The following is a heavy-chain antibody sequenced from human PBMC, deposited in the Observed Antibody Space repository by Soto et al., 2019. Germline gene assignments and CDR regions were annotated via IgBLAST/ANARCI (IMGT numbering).Heavy chain of an antibody. J-gene: IGHJ6*02. V-gene: IGHV4-61*01. D-gene: IGHD1-26*01. CDR1: GASVSSSNHY. Sequence: PSETLSLTCTVSGASVSSSNHYWSWVRQPPGKGLEWIGYVYYSGSTNSNPSLKSRVTLSLDTSRSQFSLKLNSVTAADTAVYYCVHLSGSLYHYYGLDVWGQGTTVTV. CDR2: VYYSGST. CDR3: VHLSGSLYHYYGLDV.